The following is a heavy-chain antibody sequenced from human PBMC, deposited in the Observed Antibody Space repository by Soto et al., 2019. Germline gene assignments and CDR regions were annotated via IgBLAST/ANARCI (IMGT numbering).Heavy chain of an antibody. CDR2: IYYSGST. D-gene: IGHD5-18*01. J-gene: IGHJ4*02. Sequence: QVQLQESGPGLVKPSETLSLTCTVSGGSISSYYWSWIRQPPGKGLEWIGYIYYSGSTNYNPSLKSRGTISVDTSKNQFSLKLSSVTAADTAVYYCARTIDSYGYFHYWGQGTLVTVSS. CDR1: GGSISSYY. CDR3: ARTIDSYGYFHY. V-gene: IGHV4-59*08.